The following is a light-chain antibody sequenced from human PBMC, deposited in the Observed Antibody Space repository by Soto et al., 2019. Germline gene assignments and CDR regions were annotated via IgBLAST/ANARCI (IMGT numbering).Light chain of an antibody. CDR2: DAS. CDR3: QQRLHWPLT. Sequence: DIVLPQYPATLSLSPGDRVTLSCRASQTVGRYLSWYQHSPGQGPRLLVYDASNRATGVPARFSGSGSETDFTLTISSLEPEDFAVYYCQQRLHWPLTFGQGTRLEIK. J-gene: IGKJ5*01. CDR1: QTVGRY. V-gene: IGKV3-11*01.